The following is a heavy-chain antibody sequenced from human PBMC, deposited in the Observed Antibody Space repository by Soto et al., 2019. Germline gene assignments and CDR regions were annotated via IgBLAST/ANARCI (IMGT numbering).Heavy chain of an antibody. CDR3: VHSRCGGDCLQSYSSHYYYGLDV. J-gene: IGHJ6*02. CDR2: IYWDNDK. Sequence: QITLKESGPTLVKPTQTLTLTCTFSGFSLNTGGLGVGWIRQPPGKALEWLALIYWDNDKRYSPSLMSRLTITKDTSKNQVVLTMTNMDPVDAATYYCVHSRCGGDCLQSYSSHYYYGLDVWGQGTTVNVSS. D-gene: IGHD2-21*02. V-gene: IGHV2-5*02. CDR1: GFSLNTGGLG.